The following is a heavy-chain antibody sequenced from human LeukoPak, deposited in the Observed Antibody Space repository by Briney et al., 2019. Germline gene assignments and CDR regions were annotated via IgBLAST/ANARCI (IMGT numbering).Heavy chain of an antibody. CDR1: GYSISSGYY. CDR2: IYHSGST. CDR3: ARDFRYGSGRWGEGFDP. J-gene: IGHJ5*02. Sequence: PSETLSLTCTVSGYSISSGYYWGWIRQPPGKGLEWIGSIYHSGSTYYNPSLKSRVTISVDTSKNQFSLKLSSVTAADTAVYYCARDFRYGSGRWGEGFDPWGQGTLVTVSS. V-gene: IGHV4-38-2*02. D-gene: IGHD3-10*01.